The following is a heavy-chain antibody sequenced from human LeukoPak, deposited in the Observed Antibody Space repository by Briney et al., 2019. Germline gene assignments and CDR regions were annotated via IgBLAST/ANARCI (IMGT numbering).Heavy chain of an antibody. Sequence: SETLSLTCTVSGGSISSGDYYWSWIRQPPGTGLEWIGYIYYSGSTYYNPSLKSRVTISVDTSKNQFSLKLSSVTAADTAVYYCAVSSGWYVKYFDYWGQGTLVTVSS. J-gene: IGHJ4*02. V-gene: IGHV4-30-4*08. CDR1: GGSISSGDYY. D-gene: IGHD6-19*01. CDR2: IYYSGST. CDR3: AVSSGWYVKYFDY.